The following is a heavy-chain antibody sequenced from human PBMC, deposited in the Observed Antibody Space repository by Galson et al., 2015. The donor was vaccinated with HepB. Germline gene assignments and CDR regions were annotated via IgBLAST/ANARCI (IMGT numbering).Heavy chain of an antibody. D-gene: IGHD6-6*01. Sequence: SVKVSCKASGYTFTSYGISWVRQAPGQGLEWMGWISAYNGNTIYAQKLQGRVTMTTDTSTSTAYMELRSLRSDDTAVYYCARVRSSSPEYAFDIWGQGTMVTVSS. J-gene: IGHJ3*02. CDR2: ISAYNGNT. CDR1: GYTFTSYG. CDR3: ARVRSSSPEYAFDI. V-gene: IGHV1-18*01.